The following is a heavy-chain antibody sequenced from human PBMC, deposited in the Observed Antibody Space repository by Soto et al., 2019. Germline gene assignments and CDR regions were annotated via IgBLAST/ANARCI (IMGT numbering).Heavy chain of an antibody. Sequence: SETLSLTCTVSGGSISSYYWSWIRQPPGKGLEWIGYIYYSGSTNYNPSLKSRVTISVDTSKNQFSLKLSSVTAADTAVYYCASCSGDYIWGSYRLDAFDIWGQGTMVTVSS. CDR2: IYYSGST. CDR1: GGSISSYY. V-gene: IGHV4-59*01. J-gene: IGHJ3*02. CDR3: ASCSGDYIWGSYRLDAFDI. D-gene: IGHD3-16*02.